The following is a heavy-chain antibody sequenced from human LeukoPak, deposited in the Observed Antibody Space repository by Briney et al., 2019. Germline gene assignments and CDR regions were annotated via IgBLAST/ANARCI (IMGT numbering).Heavy chain of an antibody. CDR3: ARTLYGSGSYYNLIDY. J-gene: IGHJ4*02. Sequence: SETLSLTCTVSGGSISSSSYYWGWIRQPPGKGLEWIGSIYYSGSTYYNPSLKSRVTISVDTSKNQFSLKLSSVTAADTAVYYCARTLYGSGSYYNLIDYWGQGTLVTVSS. CDR2: IYYSGST. V-gene: IGHV4-39*07. D-gene: IGHD3-10*01. CDR1: GGSISSSSYY.